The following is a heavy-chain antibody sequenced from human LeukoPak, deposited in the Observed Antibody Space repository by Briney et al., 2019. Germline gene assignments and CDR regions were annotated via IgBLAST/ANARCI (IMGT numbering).Heavy chain of an antibody. Sequence: PGRSLRLSCAASGFTFSSYGMHWVRQAPGKGLEWVAVISYDGSNKYYADSVKGRFTISRDNSKNTLYLQMNSLRAEDTAVYYCAKVGKHDAFDIWGQGTMVTVSS. J-gene: IGHJ3*02. CDR1: GFTFSSYG. V-gene: IGHV3-30*18. CDR3: AKVGKHDAFDI. D-gene: IGHD7-27*01. CDR2: ISYDGSNK.